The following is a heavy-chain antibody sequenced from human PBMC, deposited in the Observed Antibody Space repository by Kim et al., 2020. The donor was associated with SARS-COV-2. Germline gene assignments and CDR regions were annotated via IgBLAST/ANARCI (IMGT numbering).Heavy chain of an antibody. Sequence: GGSLRLSCAASGFTFSTYSMNWVRQAPGKGLEWVSYISSSSSTIYYADSVKGRFTISRDNAKNSLYLQMTSLRDEDTAVYYCARESRITMVRGVIITGYGMDVWGQGTTVTVSS. V-gene: IGHV3-48*02. J-gene: IGHJ6*02. D-gene: IGHD3-10*01. CDR1: GFTFSTYS. CDR2: ISSSSSTI. CDR3: ARESRITMVRGVIITGYGMDV.